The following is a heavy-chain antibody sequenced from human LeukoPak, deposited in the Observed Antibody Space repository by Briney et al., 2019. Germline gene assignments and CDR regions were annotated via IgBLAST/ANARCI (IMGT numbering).Heavy chain of an antibody. CDR3: AILPYYYDSSGSSGGAFDI. J-gene: IGHJ3*02. CDR2: ISSSGSTR. V-gene: IGHV3-11*01. D-gene: IGHD3-22*01. CDR1: GVTFSDYY. Sequence: GGSLRLSCAASGVTFSDYYMSWIRQAPGKGLEWVSYISSSGSTRYHADSVKGRFTISRDNAKNSLYLQMNSLRAEDTAVYYCAILPYYYDSSGSSGGAFDIWGQGTMVTVSS.